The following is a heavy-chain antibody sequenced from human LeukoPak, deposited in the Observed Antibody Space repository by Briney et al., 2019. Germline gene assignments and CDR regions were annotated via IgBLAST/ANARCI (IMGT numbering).Heavy chain of an antibody. Sequence: SGTLSLTCAVSGGSISSSNWWSWVRPPPGKGLEWIGEIYHSGSTNYNPSLKSRVTISVDKSKNQFSLKLSSVTAADTAVYYCARELAAAGYRKFDYWGQGTLVTVSS. J-gene: IGHJ4*02. CDR2: IYHSGST. CDR1: GGSISSSNW. D-gene: IGHD6-13*01. V-gene: IGHV4-4*02. CDR3: ARELAAAGYRKFDY.